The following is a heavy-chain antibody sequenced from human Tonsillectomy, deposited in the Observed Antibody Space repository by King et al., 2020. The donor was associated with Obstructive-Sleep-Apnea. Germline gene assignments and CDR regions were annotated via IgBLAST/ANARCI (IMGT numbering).Heavy chain of an antibody. CDR3: AKDRGIAAHYGMDV. CDR1: GFTFDDYT. Sequence: VQLVESGGVVVQPGGSLRLSCAASGFTFDDYTMHWVRQAPGKGLEWVSLISWDGGSTYYADSVKGRFTISRDNSKNSLYLQMNRLRTEDTALYYCAKDRGIAAHYGMDVWGQGTTVTVSS. CDR2: ISWDGGST. V-gene: IGHV3-43*01. D-gene: IGHD6-13*01. J-gene: IGHJ6*02.